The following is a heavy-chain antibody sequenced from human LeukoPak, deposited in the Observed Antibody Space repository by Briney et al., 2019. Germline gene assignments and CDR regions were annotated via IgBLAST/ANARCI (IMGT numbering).Heavy chain of an antibody. CDR3: ARESYLSPRPHYAPPDI. J-gene: IGHJ3*02. CDR2: IYTSGST. CDR1: GGSISSGSYY. V-gene: IGHV4-61*02. Sequence: PSQTLSLTCTVSGGSISSGSYYWSWIRQPAGKGLEWIGRIYTSGSTNYNPSLKSRVTISVDTSKNQFSLKLSSVTAADTAVYYCARESYLSPRPHYAPPDIWGQGTMVTVSS. D-gene: IGHD1-26*01.